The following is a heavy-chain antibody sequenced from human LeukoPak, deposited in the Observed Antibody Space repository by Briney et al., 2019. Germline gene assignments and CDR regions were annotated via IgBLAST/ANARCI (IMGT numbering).Heavy chain of an antibody. CDR3: ARWPRGDSSGYYYRWFDP. V-gene: IGHV1-2*02. Sequence: ASVKVSCKASGYTFTGYYMHWVRQAPGQGLEWMGWINANSGGTNYAQKFQGRVTITADESTSTAYMELSSLRSEDTAVYYCARWPRGDSSGYYYRWFDPWGQGTLVTVSS. CDR2: INANSGGT. D-gene: IGHD3-22*01. CDR1: GYTFTGYY. J-gene: IGHJ5*02.